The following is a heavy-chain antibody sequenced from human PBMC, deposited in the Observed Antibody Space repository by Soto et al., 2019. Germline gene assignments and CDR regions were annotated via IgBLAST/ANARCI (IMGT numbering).Heavy chain of an antibody. D-gene: IGHD6-13*01. CDR3: ARDGYSSPLDQSLDYYYMDV. CDR2: ISSSSSYI. CDR1: GFTFSSYS. Sequence: EVQPVESGGGLVKPGGSLRLSCAASGFTFSSYSMNWVRQAPGKGLEWVSSISSSSSYIYYADSVKGRFTISRDNAKNSLYLQMNSLRAEDTAVYYCARDGYSSPLDQSLDYYYMDVWGKGTTVTVSS. J-gene: IGHJ6*03. V-gene: IGHV3-21*01.